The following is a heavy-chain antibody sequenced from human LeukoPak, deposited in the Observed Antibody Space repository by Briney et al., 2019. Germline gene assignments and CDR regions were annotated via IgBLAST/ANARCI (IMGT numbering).Heavy chain of an antibody. CDR2: ISTSGTTI. D-gene: IGHD3-16*01. CDR3: ARESERGMGY. CDR1: GFTFSSYE. J-gene: IGHJ4*02. V-gene: IGHV3-48*03. Sequence: GSLRLSCVASGFTFSSYEMNWVRQAPGKGLEWVSYISTSGTTIYYADSVKGRFTISRDNAKNSLYLQMNSLRAEDTALYYCARESERGMGYWGQGTLVTVSS.